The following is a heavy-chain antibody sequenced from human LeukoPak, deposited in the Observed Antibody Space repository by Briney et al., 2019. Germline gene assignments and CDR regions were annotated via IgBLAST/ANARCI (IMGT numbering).Heavy chain of an antibody. CDR2: IYHSGST. J-gene: IGHJ4*02. Sequence: SETLSLTCAVSGGSISSSNWWSWVRQPPGKGLEWIGEIYHSGSTNYNPSLKSRVTISVDKSKNQFSLKLSSVTAADTAVYYCARDVAAAGSAHFDYWGQGTLVTVSS. CDR3: ARDVAAAGSAHFDY. V-gene: IGHV4-4*02. CDR1: GGSISSSNW. D-gene: IGHD6-13*01.